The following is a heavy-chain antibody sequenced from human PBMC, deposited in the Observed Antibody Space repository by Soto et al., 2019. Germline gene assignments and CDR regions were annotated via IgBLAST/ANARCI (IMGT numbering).Heavy chain of an antibody. CDR1: GYTFTSYA. CDR3: ARDPVVAATTHYPFDY. J-gene: IGHJ4*02. CDR2: INAGNGNT. D-gene: IGHD2-15*01. Sequence: GASVKVSCKASGYTFTSYAMHWVRQAPGQRLEWMGWINAGNGNTKYSQKFQGRVTITRDTSASTAYMELSSLRSEDTAVYYCARDPVVAATTHYPFDYWGQGTLVTVSS. V-gene: IGHV1-3*01.